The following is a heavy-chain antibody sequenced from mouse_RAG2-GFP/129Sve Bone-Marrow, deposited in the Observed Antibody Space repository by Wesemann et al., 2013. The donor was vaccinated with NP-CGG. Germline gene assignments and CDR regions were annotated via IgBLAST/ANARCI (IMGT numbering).Heavy chain of an antibody. V-gene: IGHV5-6*01. Sequence: LEWVATISSGGSYTYYPDSVKGRFTISRDNAKNTLYLQMSSLKSEDTAMYYCARHYRYDYAMDYWGQGTSVTVSS. J-gene: IGHJ4*01. CDR2: ISSGGSYT. D-gene: IGHD2-14*01. CDR3: ARHYRYDYAMDY.